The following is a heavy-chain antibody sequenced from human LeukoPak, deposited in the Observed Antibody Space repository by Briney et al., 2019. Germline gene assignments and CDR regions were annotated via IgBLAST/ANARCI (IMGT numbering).Heavy chain of an antibody. D-gene: IGHD2-15*01. V-gene: IGHV3-66*01. J-gene: IGHJ6*02. CDR2: IYSGGST. CDR3: ARDPYCSGGTCYPAPYYGLDV. CDR1: GFTVRSNY. Sequence: GGSLRLSCAASGFTVRSNYMSWVRQAPGKGLEWVSVIYSGGSTYYADSVKGRFTISRDNSKNTLYLQMNSLRAEDTAVYYCARDPYCSGGTCYPAPYYGLDVWGQGTTVTVSS.